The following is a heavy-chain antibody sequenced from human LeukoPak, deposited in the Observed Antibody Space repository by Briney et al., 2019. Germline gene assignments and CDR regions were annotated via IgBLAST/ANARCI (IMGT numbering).Heavy chain of an antibody. CDR3: VREVGSTRVEFAF. CDR1: GYDLSRYG. D-gene: IGHD1-26*01. J-gene: IGHJ4*02. CDR2: ISVSTGNT. V-gene: IGHV1-18*01. Sequence: ASVKISCKSSGYDLSRYGIIWVRQAPAQGLEFMGWISVSTGNTNYAQKLQGRVTMTTDTSTDTAYMELRSLSSDDTALYFWVREVGSTRVEFAFWGQGTLVTVSS.